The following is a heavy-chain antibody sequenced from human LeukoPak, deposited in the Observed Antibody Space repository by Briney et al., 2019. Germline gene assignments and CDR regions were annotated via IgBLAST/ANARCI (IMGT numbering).Heavy chain of an antibody. CDR2: IYHSGST. J-gene: IGHJ4*02. CDR1: GGSISSGGYS. Sequence: SETLSLTCAVSGGSISSGGYSWSWIRQPPGKGLEWIGYIYHSGSTHYNPSLKSRVTISVDRSKNQFSLKLSSVTAADTAVYYCARAVPGGQQLDYWGQGTLVTVSS. D-gene: IGHD6-13*01. CDR3: ARAVPGGQQLDY. V-gene: IGHV4-30-2*01.